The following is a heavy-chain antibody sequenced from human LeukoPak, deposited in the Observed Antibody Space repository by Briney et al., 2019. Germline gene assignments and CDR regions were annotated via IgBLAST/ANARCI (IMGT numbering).Heavy chain of an antibody. D-gene: IGHD3-22*01. CDR1: GFTFSSYG. V-gene: IGHV3-30*02. CDR3: AKDRYYYDSSGYLFDY. CDR2: IQYDGSNE. Sequence: GGSLRLSCAASGFTFSSYGMHWVRQAPGKGLEWVAYIQYDGSNEQYADSVKGRFSISRDSSKNILYLQMNSLRAEDTAVYYCAKDRYYYDSSGYLFDYWGQGTLVTVSS. J-gene: IGHJ4*02.